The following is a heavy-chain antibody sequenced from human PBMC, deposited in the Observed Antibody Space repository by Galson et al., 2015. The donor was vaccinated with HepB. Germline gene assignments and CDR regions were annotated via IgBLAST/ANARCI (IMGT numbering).Heavy chain of an antibody. CDR2: ISAYNGNT. J-gene: IGHJ4*02. V-gene: IGHV1-18*01. Sequence: SVKVSCKASGYTFTSYGISWVRQAPGQGLEWMGWISAYNGNTNYAQKLQGRVTMTTDTSTSTAYMELRSLRSDDTAVYYCARDGCSSTSCYTGFDYWGQGTLVTVSS. CDR1: GYTFTSYG. CDR3: ARDGCSSTSCYTGFDY. D-gene: IGHD2-2*02.